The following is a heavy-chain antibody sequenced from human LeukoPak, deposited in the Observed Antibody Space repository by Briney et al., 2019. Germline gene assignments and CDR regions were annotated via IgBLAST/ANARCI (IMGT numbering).Heavy chain of an antibody. V-gene: IGHV3-48*03. D-gene: IGHD4-17*01. CDR3: AREVPTGQAFDI. Sequence: GGSLRLSCAASGFTFSSYEMNWVRQAPGKGLEWVSYISSSQSTIYYADSVKGRFTISRDNAKNSLYLQMNSLRAEDTAVYYCAREVPTGQAFDIWGQGTMVTVSS. CDR2: ISSSQSTI. J-gene: IGHJ3*02. CDR1: GFTFSSYE.